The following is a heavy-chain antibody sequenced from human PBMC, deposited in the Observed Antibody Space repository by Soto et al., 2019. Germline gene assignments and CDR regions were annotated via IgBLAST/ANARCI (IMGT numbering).Heavy chain of an antibody. CDR1: GFTFSSYG. CDR2: ISYDGSNK. D-gene: IGHD6-13*01. J-gene: IGHJ5*02. Sequence: QVQLVESGGGVVQPGRSLRLSCAASGFTFSSYGMHWVRQAPGKGLEWVAVISYDGSNKYYADSVKGRFTIPRDNSKNTLYLQMNSLRAEDTAVYYCAKDGLVAAAGTSWFDPWGQGTLVTVSS. CDR3: AKDGLVAAAGTSWFDP. V-gene: IGHV3-30*18.